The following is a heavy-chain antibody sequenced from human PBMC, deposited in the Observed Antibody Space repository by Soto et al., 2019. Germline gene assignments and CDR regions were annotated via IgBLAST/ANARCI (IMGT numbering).Heavy chain of an antibody. CDR1: GGSISNFY. Sequence: SETLSLTCTVSGGSISNFYWSWIRQPPGKGLEWIGYIYYSGTTSYNPSLNSRVTISVDTSKNQFSLKLNSVTAADTAVYYCARESYYGSGATVVGYWGLGTLVTSP. V-gene: IGHV4-59*01. J-gene: IGHJ4*02. D-gene: IGHD3-10*01. CDR3: ARESYYGSGATVVGY. CDR2: IYYSGTT.